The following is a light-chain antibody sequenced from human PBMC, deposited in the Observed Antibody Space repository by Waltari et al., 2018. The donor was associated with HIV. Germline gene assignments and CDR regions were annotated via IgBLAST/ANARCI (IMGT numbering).Light chain of an antibody. CDR3: MQSVQLPMYT. Sequence: DVVMTQTPLSLSVTPGQPASISCKSSQSLLHRDGKTYLYWYLQKAGRPPQLLISEVSNRLSGVSDRFSGSGSGTDFTLKISRVEAEDVGVYYCMQSVQLPMYTFGQGTKLEIK. V-gene: IGKV2D-29*01. CDR2: EVS. J-gene: IGKJ2*01. CDR1: QSLLHRDGKTY.